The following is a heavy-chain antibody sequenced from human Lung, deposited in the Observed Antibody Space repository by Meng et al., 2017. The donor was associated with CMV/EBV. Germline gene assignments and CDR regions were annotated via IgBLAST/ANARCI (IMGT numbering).Heavy chain of an antibody. J-gene: IGHJ4*02. CDR2: INTNTGKP. CDR3: ARDSEAADY. Sequence: QVQLVQSGSELKKPRASVRISCKASGYTFTTYGMNWVRQAPGQGLEWMGWINTNTGKPTYAQGLTGRFVFSLDTSDSTAYLQISSLKAEDTAVYYCARDSEAADYWGQGTLVTVSS. V-gene: IGHV7-4-1*02. CDR1: GYTFTTYG. D-gene: IGHD6-25*01.